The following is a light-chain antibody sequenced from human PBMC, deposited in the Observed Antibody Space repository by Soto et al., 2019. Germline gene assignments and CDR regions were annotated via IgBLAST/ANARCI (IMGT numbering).Light chain of an antibody. V-gene: IGLV2-8*01. CDR1: DSDVGGHSH. J-gene: IGLJ3*02. CDR2: EVS. CDR3: CSYVAGDSWV. Sequence: QPVLTQPPSASGSPGQAVTISCTGSDSDVGGHSHVSWYQQHPGEAPKLMIYEVSKRPSGVPDRFSGSKSGNTASLTVSGLQADDEADYYCCSYVAGDSWVFGGGTKLTVL.